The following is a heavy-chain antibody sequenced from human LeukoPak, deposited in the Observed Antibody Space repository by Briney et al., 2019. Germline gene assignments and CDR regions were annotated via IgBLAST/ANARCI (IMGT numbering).Heavy chain of an antibody. CDR1: GFTFSSYG. CDR3: ARDYDRYYMDV. CDR2: ISGSGGST. J-gene: IGHJ6*03. D-gene: IGHD3-3*01. Sequence: GGSLRLSCAASGFTFSSYGMSWVRQAPGKGLEWVSAISGSGGSTYYADSVKGRFTISRDNSKNTLYLQMNSLRAEDTAVCYCARDYDRYYMDVWGKGTTVTVSS. V-gene: IGHV3-23*01.